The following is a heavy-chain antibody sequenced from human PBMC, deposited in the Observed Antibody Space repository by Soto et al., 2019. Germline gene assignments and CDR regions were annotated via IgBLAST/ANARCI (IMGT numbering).Heavy chain of an antibody. D-gene: IGHD3-3*01. CDR2: INHSGST. V-gene: IGHV4-34*01. CDR3: AGGARYYDFWSGYFDY. CDR1: GGSFSGYY. Sequence: PSETLSLTCAVYGGSFSGYYWSWIRQPPGKGLEWIGEINHSGSTNYNPSLKSRVTISVDTSKNQFSLKLSSVTAADTAVYYYAGGARYYDFWSGYFDYWGQGTLVTVSS. J-gene: IGHJ4*02.